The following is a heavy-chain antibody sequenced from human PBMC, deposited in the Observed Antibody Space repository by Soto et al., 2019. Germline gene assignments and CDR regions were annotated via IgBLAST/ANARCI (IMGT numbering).Heavy chain of an antibody. CDR2: IFPDDSET. CDR1: GYSFSSYW. CDR3: ARRLYDTSGYRYFDF. D-gene: IGHD3-22*01. J-gene: IGHJ4*02. V-gene: IGHV5-51*01. Sequence: PGESLKISCKSSGYSFSSYWLGSVRQMPGKGLEWMGIIFPDDSETRYSPSFQGKVSISVDKSISTAYLQWSSLKASDTAMYYCARRLYDTSGYRYFDFWGQGTLVTVSS.